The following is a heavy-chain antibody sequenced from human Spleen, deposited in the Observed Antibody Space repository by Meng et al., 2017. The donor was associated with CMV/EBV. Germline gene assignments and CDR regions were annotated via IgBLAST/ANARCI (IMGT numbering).Heavy chain of an antibody. CDR1: GFPFHDYA. CDR3: ASTSGSRSYYYYGMDV. D-gene: IGHD2-2*01. Sequence: GGSLRLSCATSGFPFHDYAMHWVRQAPGKGLEWVSGISWSSTYIAYADSVKGRFTISRDNAKNSLYLQMNSLRAEDTAVYYCASTSGSRSYYYYGMDVWGQGTTVTVSS. V-gene: IGHV3-9*01. J-gene: IGHJ6*02. CDR2: ISWSSTYI.